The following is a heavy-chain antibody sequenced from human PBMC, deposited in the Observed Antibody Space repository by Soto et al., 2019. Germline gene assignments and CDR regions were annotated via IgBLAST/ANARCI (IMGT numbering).Heavy chain of an antibody. Sequence: QVHLVQSGAEVKKPGASVKVSCKGSGYGFTTYSITWVRQAPGQGLEWMAWISAHNGNTNYAQKLQGRVTVTRDTSTSTAYMELRSLRSDDTAVYYCARGRYADYWGQGALVTVSS. CDR3: ARGRYADY. CDR2: ISAHNGNT. D-gene: IGHD3-16*01. V-gene: IGHV1-18*01. CDR1: GYGFTTYS. J-gene: IGHJ4*02.